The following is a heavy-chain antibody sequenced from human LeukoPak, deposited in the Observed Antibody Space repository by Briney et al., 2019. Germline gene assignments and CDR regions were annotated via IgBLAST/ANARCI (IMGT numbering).Heavy chain of an antibody. CDR2: ISSSSSTI. J-gene: IGHJ4*02. D-gene: IGHD2-2*02. Sequence: PGGSLRLSCAASGFTFSSYSMNWVRQAPGKGPEWVSYISSSSSTIYYADSVKGRFTISRDNAKNSLYLQMNSLRAEDTAVYYCARGLPAAIWGQGTLVTVSS. CDR1: GFTFSSYS. CDR3: ARGLPAAI. V-gene: IGHV3-48*01.